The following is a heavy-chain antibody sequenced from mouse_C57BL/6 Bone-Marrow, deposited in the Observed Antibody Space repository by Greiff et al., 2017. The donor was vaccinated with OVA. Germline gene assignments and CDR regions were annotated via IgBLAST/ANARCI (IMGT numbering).Heavy chain of an antibody. D-gene: IGHD1-1*01. CDR3: ARRITTVVAPYAMDY. Sequence: QGVESGGGLVKPGGSLKLSCAASGFTFSDYGMHWVRQAPEKGLEWVAYISSGSSTIYYADTVKGRFTISRDNAKNTLFLQMTSLRSEDTAMYYCARRITTVVAPYAMDYWGQGTSVTVSS. J-gene: IGHJ4*01. V-gene: IGHV5-17*01. CDR2: ISSGSSTI. CDR1: GFTFSDYG.